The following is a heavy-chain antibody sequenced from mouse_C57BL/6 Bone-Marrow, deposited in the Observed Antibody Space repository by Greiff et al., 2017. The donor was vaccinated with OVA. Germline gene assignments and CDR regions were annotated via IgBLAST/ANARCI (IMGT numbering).Heavy chain of an antibody. CDR1: GFTFSSYA. Sequence: EVQLVESGGGLVKPGGSLKLSCAASGFTFSSYAMSWVRQTPETRLEWVATISDGGSYTYYPDNVKGRFTISRDNAKNNLYLQMSHLKSEDTAMYYCAKLNWDWYFDVWGTGTTVTVSS. J-gene: IGHJ1*03. D-gene: IGHD4-1*01. V-gene: IGHV5-4*01. CDR3: AKLNWDWYFDV. CDR2: ISDGGSYT.